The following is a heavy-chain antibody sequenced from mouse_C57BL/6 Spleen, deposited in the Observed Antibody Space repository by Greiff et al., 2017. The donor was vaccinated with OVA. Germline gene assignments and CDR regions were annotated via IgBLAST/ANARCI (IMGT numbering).Heavy chain of an antibody. CDR2: IDPSDSET. V-gene: IGHV1-52*01. CDR1: GYTFTSYW. J-gene: IGHJ1*03. CDR3: ASITTVVPDWYFDV. D-gene: IGHD1-1*01. Sequence: VKLQQPGAELVRPGSSVKLSCKASGYTFTSYWMHWVKQRPIQGLEWIGNIDPSDSETHYNQKFKDKATLTVDKSSSTAYMQLSSLTSEDSAVYYCASITTVVPDWYFDVWGTGTTVTVSS.